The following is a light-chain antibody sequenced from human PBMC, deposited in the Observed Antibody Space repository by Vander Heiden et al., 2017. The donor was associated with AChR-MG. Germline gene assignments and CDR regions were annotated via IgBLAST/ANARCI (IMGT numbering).Light chain of an antibody. J-gene: IGLJ2*01. CDR2: DVS. V-gene: IGLV2-14*03. CDR1: SSDVGGYNY. CDR3: SSYTSSSTLVV. Sequence: PLTQPASVSGSPGQSITISCTGTSSDVGGYNYVSWYQQHPGKAPKLMIYDVSNRPSGVSNRFSGSKSGNTASLTISGLQAEDEADYYCSSYTSSSTLVVFGGGTKLTVL.